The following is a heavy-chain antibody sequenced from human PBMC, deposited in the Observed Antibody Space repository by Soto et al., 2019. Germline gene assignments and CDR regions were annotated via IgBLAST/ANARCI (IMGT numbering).Heavy chain of an antibody. CDR3: ARGGLEAAHTFDY. D-gene: IGHD3-3*01. Sequence: QVQLQESGPGLVKPSQTLSLTCTVSGGSISSGGYYWSWIRQHPGKGLEWIGYLYYSGSTYYNPSLKSRVTISVDTSKNQFSLKLSSVTAADTAVYYCARGGLEAAHTFDYWGQGTLVTVSS. V-gene: IGHV4-31*03. CDR1: GGSISSGGYY. CDR2: LYYSGST. J-gene: IGHJ4*02.